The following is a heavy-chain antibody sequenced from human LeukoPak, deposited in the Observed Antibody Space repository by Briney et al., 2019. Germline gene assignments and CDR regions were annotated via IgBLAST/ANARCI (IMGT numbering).Heavy chain of an antibody. Sequence: ASVKVSCKASGYTFTSYGISWVRQAPGQGLEWMGWISTYNGNTNYAQKLQGRVTMTTDTSTSTAHMELRRLRSDDTAVYYCARDLGRYCSGGSCHYYSYYMDVWGKGTTVTVSS. J-gene: IGHJ6*03. CDR2: ISTYNGNT. CDR3: ARDLGRYCSGGSCHYYSYYMDV. CDR1: GYTFTSYG. V-gene: IGHV1-18*01. D-gene: IGHD2-15*01.